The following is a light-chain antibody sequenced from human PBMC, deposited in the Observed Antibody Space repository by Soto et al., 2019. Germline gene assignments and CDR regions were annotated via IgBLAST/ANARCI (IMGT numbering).Light chain of an antibody. Sequence: IVLTQSPGTLSLSPGERATLSCRASQSVSGSYLAWHQQKPGQAPRLLIYGASSRATGIPDRFTGSGSGTDFTLTISRLEPEDFAVYYCQQFAGSFGGGTKVDIK. CDR3: QQFAGS. J-gene: IGKJ4*02. V-gene: IGKV3-20*01. CDR2: GAS. CDR1: QSVSGSY.